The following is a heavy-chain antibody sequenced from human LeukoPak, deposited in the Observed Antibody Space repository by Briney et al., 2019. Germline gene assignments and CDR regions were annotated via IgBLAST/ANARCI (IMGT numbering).Heavy chain of an antibody. CDR1: GGSISSSNYF. D-gene: IGHD3-10*01. CDR3: ARLEGSGSSGWFAP. V-gene: IGHV4-39*01. CDR2: IYYRGST. Sequence: SETLSLTCTVSGGSISSSNYFWGWIRQPPGKGLEWIGNIYYRGSTYYNPSLKSRVTISVDTSKNQFSLKLSSVTAADTAVYYCARLEGSGSSGWFAPWGQGTLVTVSS. J-gene: IGHJ5*02.